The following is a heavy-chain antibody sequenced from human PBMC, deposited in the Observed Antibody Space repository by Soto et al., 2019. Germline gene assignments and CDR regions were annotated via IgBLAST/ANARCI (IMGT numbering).Heavy chain of an antibody. J-gene: IGHJ6*02. CDR2: IYYSGST. Sequence: PSETLSLTCTVSGGSISSSSYYWGWIRQPPGKGLEWIGSIYYSGSTYYNPSLKSRVTISVDTSKNQFSLKLSSVTAADTAVYYCVKGDGIAALFGYYGMDVWGQGTTVTVSS. CDR3: VKGDGIAALFGYYGMDV. D-gene: IGHD6-6*01. CDR1: GGSISSSSYY. V-gene: IGHV4-39*01.